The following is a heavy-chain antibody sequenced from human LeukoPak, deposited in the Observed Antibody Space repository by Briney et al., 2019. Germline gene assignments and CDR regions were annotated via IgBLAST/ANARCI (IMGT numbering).Heavy chain of an antibody. CDR3: ARSRSGYSYDHAAFEI. Sequence: SETLSLTCTVSGGSISSYYWSWIRQPPGKGLEWIAYIDYRGSTTYNPSLKSRVTISVDTSRNQFSLKLSSVTAADTAVYYCARSRSGYSYDHAAFEIWGQGTMVTVSS. J-gene: IGHJ3*02. D-gene: IGHD5-18*01. CDR2: IDYRGST. V-gene: IGHV4-59*01. CDR1: GGSISSYY.